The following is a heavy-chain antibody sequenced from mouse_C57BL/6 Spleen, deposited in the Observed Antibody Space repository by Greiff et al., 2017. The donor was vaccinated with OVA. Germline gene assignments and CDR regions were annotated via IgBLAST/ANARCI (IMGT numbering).Heavy chain of an antibody. CDR3: ARVPGDDGYYPDY. Sequence: EVQLQESGPGLVKPSQSLSLTCSVTGYSITSGYYWNWIRQFPGNKLEWMGYISYDGSNNYNPSLKNRISITRDTSKNQFFLKLNSVTTEDTATYYCARVPGDDGYYPDYWGQGTTLTVSS. J-gene: IGHJ2*01. CDR2: ISYDGSN. V-gene: IGHV3-6*01. CDR1: GYSITSGYY. D-gene: IGHD2-3*01.